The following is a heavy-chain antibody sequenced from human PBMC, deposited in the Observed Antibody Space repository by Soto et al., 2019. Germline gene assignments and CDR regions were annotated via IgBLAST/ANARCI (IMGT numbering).Heavy chain of an antibody. CDR1: GYTFTSYD. J-gene: IGHJ5*02. CDR3: ARAPVYKYCSGGSSRRKGNWFDP. V-gene: IGHV1-8*01. D-gene: IGHD2-15*01. Sequence: ASVKVSCKASGYTFTSYDINWVRQATGQGLEWMGWMNPNSGNTGYAQKFQGRVTMTRNTSISTAYMELSSLRSEDTAVYYCARAPVYKYCSGGSSRRKGNWFDPWGQGTLVTVSS. CDR2: MNPNSGNT.